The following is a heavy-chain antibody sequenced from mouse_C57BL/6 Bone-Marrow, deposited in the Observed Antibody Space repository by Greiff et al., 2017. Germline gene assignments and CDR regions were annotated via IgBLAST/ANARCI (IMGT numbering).Heavy chain of an antibody. D-gene: IGHD1-1*01. CDR1: GYTFTSYW. J-gene: IGHJ4*01. CDR2: IDPSDSYT. Sequence: QVQLQQPGAELVMPGASVKLSCKASGYTFTSYWMHWVKQRPGQGLEWIGEIDPSDSYTNYNQKFKGKSTLTVDKSSSTAYMQLSSLTSEDSAGYYCASESKLLLPRRTALGDYALDYWGQGTSVTVSS. V-gene: IGHV1-69*01. CDR3: ASESKLLLPRRTALGDYALDY.